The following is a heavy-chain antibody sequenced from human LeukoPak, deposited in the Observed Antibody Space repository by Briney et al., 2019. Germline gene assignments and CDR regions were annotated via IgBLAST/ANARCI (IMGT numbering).Heavy chain of an antibody. CDR2: ISWNSGSI. Sequence: GRSLRLSCAASGFTFDDYAMHWVRQAPGKGLEWVSGISWNSGSIGYADSVKGRFTISRDNAKNSLYLQMNSLRAEDTALYYCAKPSTVSTTLYYFDNWGQGTLVTVSS. CDR1: GFTFDDYA. D-gene: IGHD4-17*01. J-gene: IGHJ4*02. CDR3: AKPSTVSTTLYYFDN. V-gene: IGHV3-9*01.